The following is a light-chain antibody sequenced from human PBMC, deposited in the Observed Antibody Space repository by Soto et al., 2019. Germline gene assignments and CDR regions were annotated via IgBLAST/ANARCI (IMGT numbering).Light chain of an antibody. Sequence: EIVMTQSPATLSVSPGERATLSCRASQSVSSNLAWYQQKPGQAPRLLIYGASTRATGIPARFSGSGSGTEFTLTISRLQSEDFAVYYCQQYKNWPPVTFGQGTKLEIK. CDR3: QQYKNWPPVT. CDR1: QSVSSN. CDR2: GAS. J-gene: IGKJ2*01. V-gene: IGKV3-15*01.